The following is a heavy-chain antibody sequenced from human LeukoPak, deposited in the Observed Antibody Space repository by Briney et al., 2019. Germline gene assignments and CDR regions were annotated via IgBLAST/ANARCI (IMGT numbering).Heavy chain of an antibody. CDR1: GYTFTGYY. J-gene: IGHJ6*03. CDR3: ARDKVAAAGLQADDYYYYYMVV. D-gene: IGHD6-13*01. Sequence: ASVTVTCKASGYTFTGYYMHWVRQAPGQGLEWMGWINPNNGVTSYAQKFQGRVTMTRDTSIRTAYMELSSLRSDDTAVYYCARDKVAAAGLQADDYYYYYMVVWGKGATVTVSS. CDR2: INPNNGVT. V-gene: IGHV1-2*02.